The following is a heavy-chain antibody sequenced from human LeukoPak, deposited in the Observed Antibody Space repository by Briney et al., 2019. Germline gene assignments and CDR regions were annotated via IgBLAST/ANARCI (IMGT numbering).Heavy chain of an antibody. J-gene: IGHJ3*02. D-gene: IGHD6-13*01. V-gene: IGHV4-4*07. CDR1: GGSISSYY. CDR2: IYTSGST. CDR3: ARAAFIAAAGRGAFDI. Sequence: PSETLSLTCTVSGGSISSYYWSWIRQPAGKGLEWIGRIYTSGSTNYNPSLKSRVTISVDTSKNQFSLKLSSVTAADTAVYHCARAAFIAAAGRGAFDIWGQGTMVTVSS.